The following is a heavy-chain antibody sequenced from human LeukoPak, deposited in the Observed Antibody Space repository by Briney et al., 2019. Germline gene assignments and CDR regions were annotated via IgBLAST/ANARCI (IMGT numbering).Heavy chain of an antibody. CDR3: AKDLRIMGAKTGAFDI. CDR1: GFTFDDYA. J-gene: IGHJ3*02. CDR2: ISWNSGSI. V-gene: IGHV3-9*01. D-gene: IGHD1-26*01. Sequence: GGSLRLSCAASGFTFDDYAMHWVRQAPGKGLEWVSGISWNSGSIGYADPVKGRFTISRDNSKNTLYLQMNSLRAEDTAVYYCAKDLRIMGAKTGAFDIWGQGTMVTVSS.